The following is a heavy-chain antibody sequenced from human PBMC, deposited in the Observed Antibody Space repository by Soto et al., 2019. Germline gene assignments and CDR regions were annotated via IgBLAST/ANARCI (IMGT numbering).Heavy chain of an antibody. CDR1: GFTFSGSA. Sequence: GGSLRLSCAASGFTFSGSAMHWVRQASGKGLEWVARIRSKANSYATAYAASVKGRFTISRDDSKNTAYLQMNSLKTEDTAVYYCRILVPAAMSLAYGMDVWGQGTTVTVSS. J-gene: IGHJ6*02. D-gene: IGHD2-2*01. CDR2: IRSKANSYAT. CDR3: RILVPAAMSLAYGMDV. V-gene: IGHV3-73*01.